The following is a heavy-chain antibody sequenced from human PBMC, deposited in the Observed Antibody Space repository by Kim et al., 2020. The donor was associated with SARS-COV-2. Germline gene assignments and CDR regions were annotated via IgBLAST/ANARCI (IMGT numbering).Heavy chain of an antibody. CDR1: GFTFSSYG. CDR2: ISYDGSNK. V-gene: IGHV3-30*18. D-gene: IGHD4-17*01. J-gene: IGHJ6*02. Sequence: GGSLRLSCAASGFTFSSYGMHWVRQAPGKGLEWVAVISYDGSNKYYADSVKGRFTISRDNSKNTLYLQMNSLRAEDTAVYYCAKNPTGGSWSDDYGDYEGYYYYGMDVWGQGTTVTVSS. CDR3: AKNPTGGSWSDDYGDYEGYYYYGMDV.